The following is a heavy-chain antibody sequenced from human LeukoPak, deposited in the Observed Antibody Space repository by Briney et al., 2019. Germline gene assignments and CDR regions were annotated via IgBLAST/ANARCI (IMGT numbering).Heavy chain of an antibody. Sequence: GGSLRLSCTASGFTFRRYWMGWVRRAPGKGLEWVSGVSWNSGSIAYADSVKGRFTISRDNAKNSLYLQMNSLRAEDTAVYYCARRLQIDYWGQGTLVTVSS. J-gene: IGHJ4*02. CDR2: VSWNSGSI. V-gene: IGHV3-9*01. CDR3: ARRLQIDY. CDR1: GFTFRRYW.